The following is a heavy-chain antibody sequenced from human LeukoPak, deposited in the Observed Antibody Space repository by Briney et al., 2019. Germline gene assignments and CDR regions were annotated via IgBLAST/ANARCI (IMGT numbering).Heavy chain of an antibody. CDR1: GFTFSSYA. CDR3: AKDRLGPIAVGGYEVFDP. Sequence: PGGSLRLSCAASGFTFSSYAMSWVRQAPGKGLEWVSAISGSGGSTYYADSVKGRFTISRDNSKNTLYLQMNSLRAEDTAVYYCAKDRLGPIAVGGYEVFDPWGQGTLVTVSS. J-gene: IGHJ5*02. D-gene: IGHD6-19*01. CDR2: ISGSGGST. V-gene: IGHV3-23*01.